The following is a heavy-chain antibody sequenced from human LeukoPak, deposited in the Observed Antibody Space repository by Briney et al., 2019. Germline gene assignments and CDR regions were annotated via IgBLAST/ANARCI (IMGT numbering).Heavy chain of an antibody. Sequence: SETLSLTCTVSGGSISSYYWSWLRQPPGKGLEWIGYIYYSGSTNYNPSLKSRVTISVDTSKNQFSLKLSSVTAADTAVYYCARGGRSSWYYKRGGKYYFDYWGQGTLVTVSS. J-gene: IGHJ4*02. CDR1: GGSISSYY. CDR3: ARGGRSSWYYKRGGKYYFDY. D-gene: IGHD6-13*01. CDR2: IYYSGST. V-gene: IGHV4-59*01.